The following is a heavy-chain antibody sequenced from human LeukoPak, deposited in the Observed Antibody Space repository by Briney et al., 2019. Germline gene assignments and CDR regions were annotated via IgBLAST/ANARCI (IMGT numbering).Heavy chain of an antibody. CDR2: IYYSGST. CDR3: ARASGYYIHFDY. D-gene: IGHD3-3*01. Sequence: SETLSLTCTVSGGSISSHYWSWIRQPPGKGLEWIGYIYYSGSTNYNPSLKSRVTISVDTSKNQFSLKLSSVTAADTAVYYCARASGYYIHFDYWGQGTLVTVSS. V-gene: IGHV4-59*11. CDR1: GGSISSHY. J-gene: IGHJ4*02.